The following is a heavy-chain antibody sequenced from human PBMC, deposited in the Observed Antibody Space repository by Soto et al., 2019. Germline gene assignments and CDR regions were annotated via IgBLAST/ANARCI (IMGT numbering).Heavy chain of an antibody. CDR1: GFTFSSYG. V-gene: IGHV3-30*18. CDR3: AKDLGRGGRGAFDI. Sequence: QVQLVESGGGVVQPGRSLRLSCAASGFTFSSYGMHWVRQAPGKGLEWVAVISYDGSNKYYADFVKGRFTISRDNSKNTLYLQMNSLRAEGTAVYYCAKDLGRGGRGAFDIWGQGTMVTVSS. J-gene: IGHJ3*02. CDR2: ISYDGSNK. D-gene: IGHD7-27*01.